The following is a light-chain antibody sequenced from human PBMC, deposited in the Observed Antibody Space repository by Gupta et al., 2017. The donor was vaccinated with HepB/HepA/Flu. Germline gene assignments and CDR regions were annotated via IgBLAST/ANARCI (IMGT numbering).Light chain of an antibody. Sequence: DIVMTQSPDSLAVSLGERATINCKSSQSVLYSSNNKNFLAWYQQTPGQPPKLLIYWASTRESGVPDRFSGSGSGTDFTLTINSLQAEDVAVYYCQQYYSTPFTFGHGTKVDIK. CDR1: QSVLYSSNNKNF. CDR2: WAS. CDR3: QQYYSTPFT. V-gene: IGKV4-1*01. J-gene: IGKJ3*01.